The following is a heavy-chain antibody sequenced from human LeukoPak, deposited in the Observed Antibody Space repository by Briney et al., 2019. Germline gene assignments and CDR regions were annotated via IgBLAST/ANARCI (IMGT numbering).Heavy chain of an antibody. V-gene: IGHV3-48*03. CDR2: ISSSGSTI. CDR3: AGTPIAALDMGY. D-gene: IGHD6-13*01. Sequence: GGSLRLSCAASGFIFSSYEMNWVRQAPGKGLEWVSYISSSGSTIYYADSVKGRFTISRDNAKNSLYLQMNSLRAEDTAVYYCAGTPIAALDMGYWGQGTLVTVSS. CDR1: GFIFSSYE. J-gene: IGHJ4*02.